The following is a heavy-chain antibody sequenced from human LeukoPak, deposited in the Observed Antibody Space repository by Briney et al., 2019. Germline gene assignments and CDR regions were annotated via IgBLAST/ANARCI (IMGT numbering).Heavy chain of an antibody. Sequence: PSETLSLNCTVSGGSISSYYWSWIRQPAGKGLEWIGRIYTSGSTNYNPSLKSRVTMSVDTSKNQFSLKLSSVTAADTAVYYCAGGDGSGSYYNEPSDYWGQGTLVTVSS. J-gene: IGHJ4*02. CDR2: IYTSGST. CDR3: AGGDGSGSYYNEPSDY. V-gene: IGHV4-4*07. D-gene: IGHD3-10*01. CDR1: GGSISSYY.